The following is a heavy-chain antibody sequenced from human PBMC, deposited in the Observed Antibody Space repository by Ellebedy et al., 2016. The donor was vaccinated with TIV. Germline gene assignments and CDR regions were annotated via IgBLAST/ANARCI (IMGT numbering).Heavy chain of an antibody. D-gene: IGHD2-21*02. CDR3: ASMARAYCGGDCYTSGGDYYYGMDV. J-gene: IGHJ6*02. V-gene: IGHV3-21*01. Sequence: DSVKGRFTISRDNAKNSLYLQMNSLRAEDTAVYYCASMARAYCGGDCYTSGGDYYYGMDVWGQGTTVTVSS.